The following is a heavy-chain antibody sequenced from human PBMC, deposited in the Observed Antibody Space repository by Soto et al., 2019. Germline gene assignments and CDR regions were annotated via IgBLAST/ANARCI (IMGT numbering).Heavy chain of an antibody. Sequence: EVRLVESGGGLVRPGGSLRLSCAASGFTFSNYYMTWVRQAPGKGLEWVASIKYDGNEQNYVDSVKGRFTISRDNAKNSLYLQMNSLRAEDTALYYCSRENWFQDYWGQGTLVTVSS. CDR2: IKYDGNEQ. CDR3: SRENWFQDY. J-gene: IGHJ4*02. D-gene: IGHD3-9*01. CDR1: GFTFSNYY. V-gene: IGHV3-7*03.